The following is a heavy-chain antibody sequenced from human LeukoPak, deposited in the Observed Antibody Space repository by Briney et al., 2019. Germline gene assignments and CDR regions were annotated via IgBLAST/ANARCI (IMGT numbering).Heavy chain of an antibody. J-gene: IGHJ5*02. CDR3: ARDYYYDSSGFYAP. D-gene: IGHD3-22*01. CDR2: IWYDGSNK. V-gene: IGHV3-33*01. CDR1: GFTFSNSG. Sequence: GRSLRLSCAAPGFTFSNSGMHWVRQAPGKGLEWVAVIWYDGSNKYYADSVKGRLTISRDNSKNTLYLQMNSLRAEDTAVYYCARDYYYDSSGFYAPWGQGTLVTVSS.